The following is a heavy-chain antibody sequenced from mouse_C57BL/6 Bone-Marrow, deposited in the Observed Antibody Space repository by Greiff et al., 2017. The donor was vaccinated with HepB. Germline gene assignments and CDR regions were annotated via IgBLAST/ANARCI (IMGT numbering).Heavy chain of an antibody. D-gene: IGHD1-1*02. V-gene: IGHV1-42*01. J-gene: IGHJ2*01. CDR2: INPSTGGT. CDR1: GYSFTGYY. CDR3: ARPLYGPFDY. Sequence: EVQLQQSGPELVKPGASVKISCKASGYSFTGYYMNWVKQSPEKSLEWIGEINPSTGGTTYNQKFKAKATLTVDKSSSTAYMQLKSLTSEDSAVYYCARPLYGPFDYWGQGTTLTVSS.